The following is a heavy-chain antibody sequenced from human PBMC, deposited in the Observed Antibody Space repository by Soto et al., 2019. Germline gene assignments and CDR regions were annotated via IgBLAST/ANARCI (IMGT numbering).Heavy chain of an antibody. V-gene: IGHV3-7*01. D-gene: IGHD2-2*01. CDR1: GFTFSINW. CDR3: AKAGRGNTRYQFFDF. J-gene: IGHJ4*02. Sequence: PGGSLRLSCEASGFTFSINWMAWVRQAPGKGLEWVANVKEDGSEISYADSVEGRFTISRDNTKNSLFLQMTSLRAEDTAVYYCAKAGRGNTRYQFFDFCGQGTLITVSS. CDR2: VKEDGSEI.